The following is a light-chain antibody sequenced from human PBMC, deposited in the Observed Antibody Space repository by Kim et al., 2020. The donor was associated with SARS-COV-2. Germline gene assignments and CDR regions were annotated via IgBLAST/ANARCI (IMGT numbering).Light chain of an antibody. J-gene: IGKJ3*01. CDR1: QSMSSW. CDR3: QQLNSYPSLT. V-gene: IGKV1-5*03. Sequence: STLSASVGDRVTITCRASQSMSSWLAWYQQRPGKAPNLLSLESGVPSRFSGSGSGTEFTLTISSLQPEDFATYYCQQLNSYPSLTFGPGTKVDIK.